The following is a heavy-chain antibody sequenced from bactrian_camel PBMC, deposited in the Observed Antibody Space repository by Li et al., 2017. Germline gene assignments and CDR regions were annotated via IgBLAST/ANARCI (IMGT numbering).Heavy chain of an antibody. CDR1: GYISSRHC. CDR2: VYSGGGSS. Sequence: VQLVESGGASVEAGGSLTLSCAVSGYISSRHCMGWFRQAPGKGREMVAAVYSGGGSSYYADSVEGRFTISRDSAENTMYLQMNSLKVEDTAMYYCAAEKFSCGPGGTRRLIVTARSYYGMEYRGKGTQVTVS. D-gene: IGHD2*01. J-gene: IGHJ7*01. V-gene: IGHV3S40*01.